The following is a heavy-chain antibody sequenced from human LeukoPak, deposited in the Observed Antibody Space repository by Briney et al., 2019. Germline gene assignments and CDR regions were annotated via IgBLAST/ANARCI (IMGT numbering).Heavy chain of an antibody. J-gene: IGHJ4*02. Sequence: SSETLSLTCTVSGGAISSSSYYWGGIRQPPGKGLEWIGSIYYSGSTSYNPSLKSRVTISVDTSKNQFSLKLTPVTAADTALYYCARHGQHGDHDYWGPGTLVTVSS. D-gene: IGHD2-21*02. CDR2: IYYSGST. CDR1: GGAISSSSYY. CDR3: ARHGQHGDHDY. V-gene: IGHV4-39*01.